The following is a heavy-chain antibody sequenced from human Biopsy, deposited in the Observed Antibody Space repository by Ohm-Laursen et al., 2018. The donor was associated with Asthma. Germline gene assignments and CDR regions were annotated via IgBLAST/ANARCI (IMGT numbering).Heavy chain of an antibody. CDR1: GGTFNTYV. D-gene: IGHD2-2*01. J-gene: IGHJ4*02. CDR2: INTVFGTT. V-gene: IGHV1-69*13. Sequence: GPSVNVSCKSLGGTFNTYVIGSVRQAPGQGLEWMGGINTVFGTTTYPQKFQDRATITADDSTSTVYMELSSLRSEDTAGYYCARKAGSCISRTCYSLDFWGQGTLVTVSS. CDR3: ARKAGSCISRTCYSLDF.